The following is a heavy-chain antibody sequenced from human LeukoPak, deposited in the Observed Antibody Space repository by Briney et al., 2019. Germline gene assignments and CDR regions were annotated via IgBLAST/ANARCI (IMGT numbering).Heavy chain of an antibody. D-gene: IGHD5-12*01. CDR2: INHSGST. Sequence: SETLSLTCTVSGGSISSSSYYWSWIRQPPGKGLEWIGEINHSGSTNYNPSLKSRVTISVDTSKNQFSLKLSSVTAADTAVYYCARGERGYLDYWGQGTLVTVSS. V-gene: IGHV4-39*07. CDR3: ARGERGYLDY. J-gene: IGHJ4*02. CDR1: GGSISSSSYY.